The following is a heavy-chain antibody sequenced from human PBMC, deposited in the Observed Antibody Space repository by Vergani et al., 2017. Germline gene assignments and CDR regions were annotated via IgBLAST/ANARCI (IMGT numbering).Heavy chain of an antibody. CDR3: ARAVSTTVGDPPGY. J-gene: IGHJ4*02. V-gene: IGHV3-13*01. Sequence: EVQLVESGGGLVQPGGSLRLSCAASGFTFSSYDMPWVRQATGKGLELVSAIGTAGDTYYPGSVKGRFTISRENAKNSLYLQMNSLRAGDTAIYYCARAVSTTVGDPPGYWGQGTLVTVSS. CDR2: IGTAGDT. D-gene: IGHD4-23*01. CDR1: GFTFSSYD.